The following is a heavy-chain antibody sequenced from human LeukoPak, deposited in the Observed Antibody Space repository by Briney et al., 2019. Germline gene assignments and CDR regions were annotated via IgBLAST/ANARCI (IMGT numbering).Heavy chain of an antibody. D-gene: IGHD2-15*01. Sequence: PSETLSLTCTVSGGSISSYYWSWVRQPAGKGLEWIGRIYSSGSTNYNPSLKSRATMSVDTSKNQFSLKLSSVTAADTAVYYCARDKCSGGSCSGFFDYWGQGTLVTVSS. J-gene: IGHJ4*02. V-gene: IGHV4-4*07. CDR2: IYSSGST. CDR3: ARDKCSGGSCSGFFDY. CDR1: GGSISSYY.